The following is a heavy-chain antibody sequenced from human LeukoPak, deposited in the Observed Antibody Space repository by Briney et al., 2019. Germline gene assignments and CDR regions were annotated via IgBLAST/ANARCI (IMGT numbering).Heavy chain of an antibody. CDR3: ARDSGYYKWGY. CDR2: IYHSGST. V-gene: IGHV4-59*12. D-gene: IGHD5-12*01. Sequence: SETLSLTCTVSGGSISSNYWSWIRQPPGKGLEWIGYIYHSGSTSYNPSLKSRVTISIDTSKNQFSLKLSSVTAADTAVYYCARDSGYYKWGYWGQGTLVIVSS. CDR1: GGSISSNY. J-gene: IGHJ4*02.